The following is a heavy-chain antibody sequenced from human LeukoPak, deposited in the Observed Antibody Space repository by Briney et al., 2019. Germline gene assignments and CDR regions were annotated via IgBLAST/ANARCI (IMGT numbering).Heavy chain of an antibody. CDR2: IWSDGNNR. CDR1: GFTFRNYG. D-gene: IGHD2-8*02. CDR3: AKDPGASVSGFHMDV. V-gene: IGHV3-30*02. J-gene: IGHJ6*03. Sequence: GGSLRLSCAASGFTFRNYGVHWVRQATAKGLEWMSFIWSDGNNRFYADSVKCRYTISRDNSKNMLYLQMDSLRPDDTALYYCAKDPGASVSGFHMDVWGKGTTVIVSS.